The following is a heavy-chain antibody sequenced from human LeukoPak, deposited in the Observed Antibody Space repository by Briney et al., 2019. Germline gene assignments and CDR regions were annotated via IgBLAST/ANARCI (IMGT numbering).Heavy chain of an antibody. CDR1: GGTFSSYA. V-gene: IGHV1-69*13. D-gene: IGHD3-10*01. J-gene: IGHJ4*02. CDR2: IIPIFGTA. Sequence: GASVKVSCKASGGTFSSYAISWVRQAPGQGLEWMGGIIPIFGTANYAQKFQGRVTITADESTSTAYMELRSLRSEDTAVYYCARERYYGSGSYYTPFDYWGQGTLVTVSS. CDR3: ARERYYGSGSYYTPFDY.